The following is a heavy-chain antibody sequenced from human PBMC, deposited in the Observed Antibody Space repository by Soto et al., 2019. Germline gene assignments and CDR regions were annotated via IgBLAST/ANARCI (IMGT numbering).Heavy chain of an antibody. V-gene: IGHV3-11*01. Sequence: SLRLSCAASAFPCSDSYMAWVRQAPGKGLEEIATISSTGSTPYYADSVKGRFTISRDNAQNSLYLEMNNLRAEDTAVYYCARGQQLVANWLDPWGQGILVTVSS. D-gene: IGHD6-6*01. CDR1: AFPCSDSY. CDR2: ISSTGSTP. CDR3: ARGQQLVANWLDP. J-gene: IGHJ5*02.